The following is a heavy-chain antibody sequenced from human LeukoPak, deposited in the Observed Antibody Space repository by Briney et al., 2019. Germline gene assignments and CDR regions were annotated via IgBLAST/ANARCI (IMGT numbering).Heavy chain of an antibody. CDR1: GLTFSGYS. CDR2: ISSDSGAN. Sequence: GGTLRLSCGASGLTFSGYSMNWVRQAPGKGLEWVSYISSDSGANYYADPVKGRFTISRDNAKNSLYLQMNSLRAEDTAVYYCARATQPGFDPWGQGTLVTVSS. D-gene: IGHD2-15*01. CDR3: ARATQPGFDP. V-gene: IGHV3-48*01. J-gene: IGHJ5*02.